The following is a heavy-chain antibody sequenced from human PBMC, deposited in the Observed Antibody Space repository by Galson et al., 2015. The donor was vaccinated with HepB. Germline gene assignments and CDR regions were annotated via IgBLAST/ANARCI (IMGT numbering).Heavy chain of an antibody. CDR1: GGSISSSSYY. CDR2: IYYSGST. CDR3: ARHRRQVGTSSWYRDVGYYFDY. D-gene: IGHD6-13*01. Sequence: SETLSLTCTVSGGSISSSSYYWGWIRQPPGKGLEWIGSIYYSGSTYYNPSLKSRVTISVDTSKNQFSLKLSSVTAADTAVYYCARHRRQVGTSSWYRDVGYYFDYWGQGTLVTVSS. V-gene: IGHV4-39*01. J-gene: IGHJ4*02.